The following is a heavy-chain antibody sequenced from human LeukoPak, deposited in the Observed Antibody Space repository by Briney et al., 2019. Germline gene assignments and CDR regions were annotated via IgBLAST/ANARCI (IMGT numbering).Heavy chain of an antibody. D-gene: IGHD3-22*01. CDR1: GLTVSSYC. V-gene: IGHV3-53*01. J-gene: IGHJ4*02. CDR3: ARRAGDYSHPYDY. Sequence: PSGGSLRLSCAASGLTVSSYCMSWVRHAPGKGLEWVSFIYSGGNTYYADSVKGRFTIPRNSSKNTVHLQMNSLRAEDTAMYYCARRAGDYSHPYDYWGQGTLVTVSS. CDR2: IYSGGNT.